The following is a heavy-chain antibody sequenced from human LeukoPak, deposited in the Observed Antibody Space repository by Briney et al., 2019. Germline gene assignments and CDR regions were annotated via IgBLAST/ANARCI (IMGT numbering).Heavy chain of an antibody. CDR2: ISSNGGST. CDR3: VKAPYDSSGYWYFDL. J-gene: IGHJ2*01. CDR1: GFTFSSYA. D-gene: IGHD3-22*01. Sequence: PGGSLRLSCSASGFTFSSYAMHWVRQAPGKGLEYVSAISSNGGSTYYADPVKGRFTISRDNSKNTLYLQMSSLRAEDTAVYYCVKAPYDSSGYWYFDLWGRGTLVTVSS. V-gene: IGHV3-64D*09.